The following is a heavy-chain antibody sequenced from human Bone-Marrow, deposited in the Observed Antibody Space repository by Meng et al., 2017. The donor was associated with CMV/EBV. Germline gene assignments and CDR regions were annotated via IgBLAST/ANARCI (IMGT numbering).Heavy chain of an antibody. CDR2: IKHGGREK. D-gene: IGHD2-2*02. J-gene: IGHJ3*02. CDR1: GFTFSSYW. CDR3: ARDRMSAAISDAFDI. Sequence: GGSLRLSCAASGFTFSSYWMTWVRQAPGKGLEWVANIKHGGREKYYVDSVKGRFTISRDNAKNSLYLQMNSLRAEDTALYYCARDRMSAAISDAFDIWGQGTMVTVSS. V-gene: IGHV3-7*03.